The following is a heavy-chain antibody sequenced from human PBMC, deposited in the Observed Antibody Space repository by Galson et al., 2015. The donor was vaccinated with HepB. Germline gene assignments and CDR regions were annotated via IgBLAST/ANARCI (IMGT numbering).Heavy chain of an antibody. CDR1: GFTFRRYG. Sequence: SLRLSCAASGFTFRRYGMHWVRQAPGKGLEWVAVIWYDGSNKYYADSVKGRFTISRDNSKNTLYLQMNSLRAEDTAVYYCARDSVRDGDPTGWFDPWGQGTLVTVSS. D-gene: IGHD4-17*01. CDR2: IWYDGSNK. V-gene: IGHV3-33*01. CDR3: ARDSVRDGDPTGWFDP. J-gene: IGHJ5*02.